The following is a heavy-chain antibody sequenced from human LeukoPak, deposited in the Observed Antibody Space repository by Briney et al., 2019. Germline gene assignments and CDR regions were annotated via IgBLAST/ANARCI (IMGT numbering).Heavy chain of an antibody. CDR2: IIPILGIA. CDR3: ARYDRYSSGWSAEYFQH. CDR1: GGTFSSYA. Sequence: SVKVSCKASGGTFSSYAISWVRQAPGQGLEWMGRIIPILGIANYAQKFQGRVTITADKSTSTAYMELSSLRSEDTAVYYCARYDRYSSGWSAEYFQHWGQGTLVTVSS. D-gene: IGHD6-19*01. J-gene: IGHJ1*01. V-gene: IGHV1-69*04.